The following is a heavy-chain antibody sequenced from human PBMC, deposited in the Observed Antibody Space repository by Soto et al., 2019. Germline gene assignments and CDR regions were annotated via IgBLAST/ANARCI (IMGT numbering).Heavy chain of an antibody. D-gene: IGHD6-13*01. CDR1: GFTFSRYG. J-gene: IGHJ6*02. V-gene: IGHV3-33*06. Sequence: GGSLRLSCAASGFTFSRYGMHWVRQAPDKGLEWVAVIWYDGTDNYYADSVRGRFTISRDNSKNTLYLQVDSLRVDDTAVYYCAKDRSSSLDAMDVWGQGTTVTVSS. CDR3: AKDRSSSLDAMDV. CDR2: IWYDGTDN.